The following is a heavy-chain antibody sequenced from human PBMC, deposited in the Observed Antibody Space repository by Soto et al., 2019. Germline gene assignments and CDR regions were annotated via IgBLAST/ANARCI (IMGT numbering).Heavy chain of an antibody. CDR2: ISAYNGNT. CDR1: GYTFTSYG. CDR3: ATWTYYDSSGLDLDY. D-gene: IGHD3-22*01. Sequence: ASVKVSCKASGYTFTSYGISWVRQAPGQELEWMGWISAYNGNTNYAQKFQGRVTMTEDTSTNTAYMEVSSLRFDDTAVYYCATWTYYDSSGLDLDYWGQGTLVTVSS. V-gene: IGHV1-18*01. J-gene: IGHJ4*02.